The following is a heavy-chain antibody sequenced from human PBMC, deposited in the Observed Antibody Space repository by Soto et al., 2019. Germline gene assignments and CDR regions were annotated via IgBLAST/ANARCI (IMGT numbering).Heavy chain of an antibody. CDR2: IIPILGIA. Sequence: SVKVSCKASGGTFSSYTISWVRQATGQRLEWMGRIIPILGIANYAQKFQGRVTITADKSTSTAYMELSSLRSEDTAVYYCARGNPVVVAATPASEFDYWGQGTLVTVSS. V-gene: IGHV1-69*02. D-gene: IGHD2-15*01. J-gene: IGHJ4*02. CDR3: ARGNPVVVAATPASEFDY. CDR1: GGTFSSYT.